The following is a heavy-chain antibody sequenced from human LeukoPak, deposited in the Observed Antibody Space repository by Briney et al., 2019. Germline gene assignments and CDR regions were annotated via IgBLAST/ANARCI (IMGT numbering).Heavy chain of an antibody. Sequence: GGSLRLSCAASGFTFSSYGMHWVRQAPGKGLEWVAVIWYDGSNKYYADSVKGRFTISRDNSKNTLYLQMNSLRAEDTAVYYCASQDVLHNGAHWVHLQHWGQGTLVTVSS. J-gene: IGHJ1*01. D-gene: IGHD2-8*01. CDR3: ASQDVLHNGAHWVHLQH. CDR2: IWYDGSNK. CDR1: GFTFSSYG. V-gene: IGHV3-33*01.